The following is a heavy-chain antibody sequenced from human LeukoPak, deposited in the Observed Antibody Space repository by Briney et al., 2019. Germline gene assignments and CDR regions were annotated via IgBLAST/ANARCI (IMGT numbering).Heavy chain of an antibody. V-gene: IGHV4-61*02. CDR1: GGSISSGSYY. D-gene: IGHD7-27*01. CDR2: IYTSGST. J-gene: IGHJ4*02. CDR3: ASYWGGRFDY. Sequence: SETLSLTXTVSGGSISSGSYYWSWIRQPAGKGLDWIGRIYTSGSTNYNPSLKSRVTISVDTSKNQFSLKLSSVTAADTAVYYCASYWGGRFDYWGQGTLVTVSS.